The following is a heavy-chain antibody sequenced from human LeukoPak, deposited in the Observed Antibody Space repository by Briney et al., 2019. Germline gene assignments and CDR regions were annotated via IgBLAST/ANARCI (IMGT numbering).Heavy chain of an antibody. CDR1: GFTFSSYA. D-gene: IGHD5-24*01. V-gene: IGHV3-23*01. J-gene: IGHJ4*02. CDR3: AKDPPGSYNEWYPRRNYFDY. CDR2: ISGSGGST. Sequence: GGSLRLSCAASGFTFSSYAMSWVRQAPGKGLEWVSAISGSGGSTYYADSVKGRFTISRDNSKNTLYLQMNSLRAEDTAVYYCAKDPPGSYNEWYPRRNYFDYWGQGALVTVSS.